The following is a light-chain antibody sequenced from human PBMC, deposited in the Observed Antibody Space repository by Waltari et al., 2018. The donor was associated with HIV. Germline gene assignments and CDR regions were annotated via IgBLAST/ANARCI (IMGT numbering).Light chain of an antibody. CDR3: GTWDSSLSAGV. Sequence: QSVLTQPPSVSAAPGQKVTISCPGSRSNIGKNYVSWYQQIPGTAPKLLIYDNNKRPSGIPDRFSGSKSGTSATLGITGLQTGDEADYYCGTWDSSLSAGVFGGGTKLTVL. J-gene: IGLJ3*02. V-gene: IGLV1-51*01. CDR2: DNN. CDR1: RSNIGKNY.